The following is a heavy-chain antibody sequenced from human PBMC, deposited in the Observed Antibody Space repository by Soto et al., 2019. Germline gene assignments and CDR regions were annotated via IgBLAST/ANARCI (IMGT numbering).Heavy chain of an antibody. V-gene: IGHV4-38-2*01. Sequence: PSETLSLTSADSGYSISSVNYWAWIRQPPGRGLEWIGSLYHIGSTHYNTSLKSRVTISVDTSKNHFSLALRSVTAADTAIYYCRSSTSCYDESCVDVWGKGSMVTVSS. CDR3: RSSTSCYDESCVDV. CDR1: GYSISSVNY. J-gene: IGHJ6*04. CDR2: LYHIGST. D-gene: IGHD2-2*01.